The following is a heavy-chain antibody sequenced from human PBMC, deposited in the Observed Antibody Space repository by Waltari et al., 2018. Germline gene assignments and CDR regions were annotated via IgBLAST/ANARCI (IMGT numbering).Heavy chain of an antibody. CDR3: ARGTNYYDSSGYYYGWFDP. D-gene: IGHD3-22*01. J-gene: IGHJ5*02. CDR2: IKQDGSEK. V-gene: IGHV3-7*01. Sequence: EVQLVESGGGLVQPGGSLRLSCAASGFTFSSYWMSWVRQAPGKGLEWVANIKQDGSEKYYVDSVKGRFTISRDNAKNSLYLQMNSLRAEDTAVYYCARGTNYYDSSGYYYGWFDPWGQGTLVTVSS. CDR1: GFTFSSYW.